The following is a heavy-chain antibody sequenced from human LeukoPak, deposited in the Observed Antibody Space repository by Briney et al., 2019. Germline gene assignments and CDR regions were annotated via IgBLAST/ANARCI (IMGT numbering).Heavy chain of an antibody. D-gene: IGHD4-17*01. CDR1: GVSFSGSY. V-gene: IGHV4-59*01. CDR2: MYNSGST. J-gene: IGHJ4*02. Sequence: SETLSLTCTVSGVSFSGSYWSWIRQPLGKGLEWVAYMYNSGSTNYNPSLNIRSTISIDTSKNQFSLKLSSLTAADTAIYYCTRGIESYGDYGYWGQGILVTV. CDR3: TRGIESYGDYGY.